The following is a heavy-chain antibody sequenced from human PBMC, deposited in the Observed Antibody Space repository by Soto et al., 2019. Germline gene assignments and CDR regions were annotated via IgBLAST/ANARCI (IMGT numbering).Heavy chain of an antibody. V-gene: IGHV4-30-2*01. Sequence: SETLSLTCAVSGGSINSDGYSWSWIRQPPGKGLEWIGYIYHSVNTYYNSSLKSRVTISVDRSKNQFSLKLTSVTAADTAVYYCARGFPYYYGSATYYNWFDPWGQGTLLTVSS. CDR2: IYHSVNT. CDR3: ARGFPYYYGSATYYNWFDP. D-gene: IGHD3-10*01. J-gene: IGHJ5*02. CDR1: GGSINSDGYS.